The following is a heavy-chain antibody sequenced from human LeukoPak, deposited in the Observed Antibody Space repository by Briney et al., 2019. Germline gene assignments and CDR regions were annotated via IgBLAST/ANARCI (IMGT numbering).Heavy chain of an antibody. J-gene: IGHJ5*02. V-gene: IGHV1-2*02. Sequence: GASLKVSCKTSGYTFTDYYVHWVRQAPGQGLEWMGWFNPDNGGTNSVQKFQGRVTMTGDTSMRTAYMELSRLTSDDTAIYYCVRNHVVLQWFGESGFDPWGQGTLVTVSS. CDR2: FNPDNGGT. CDR1: GYTFTDYY. CDR3: VRNHVVLQWFGESGFDP. D-gene: IGHD3-10*01.